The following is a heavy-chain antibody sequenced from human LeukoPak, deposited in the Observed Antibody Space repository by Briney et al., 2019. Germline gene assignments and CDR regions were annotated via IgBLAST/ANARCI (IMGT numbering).Heavy chain of an antibody. D-gene: IGHD6-13*01. CDR2: IKQDGSEK. CDR1: GFTFSSYW. V-gene: IGHV3-7*01. CDR3: ARDHQYSSSWPDAFDI. J-gene: IGHJ3*02. Sequence: GGSLRLSCAASGFTFSSYWMSWVRQAPGKGLEWVANIKQDGSEKYYVDSVKGRFTISRDNAKNSLYLQMNSLRAEDTAVYYCARDHQYSSSWPDAFDIWGQGTMVTVSS.